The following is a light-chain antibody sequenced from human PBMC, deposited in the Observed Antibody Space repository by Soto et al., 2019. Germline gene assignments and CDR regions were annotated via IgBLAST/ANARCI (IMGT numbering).Light chain of an antibody. V-gene: IGLV2-14*01. J-gene: IGLJ1*01. Sequence: QSALTQPASVSGSPGRSISISCAGTSADIGAYDHVSWYQQHPGKAPKLIIYDVSSRPSGVSNRFSGSKSANTASLTIFGLQAEDEADYFCSSYTDFSLYVFGTGPKVTVL. CDR2: DVS. CDR3: SSYTDFSLYV. CDR1: SADIGAYDH.